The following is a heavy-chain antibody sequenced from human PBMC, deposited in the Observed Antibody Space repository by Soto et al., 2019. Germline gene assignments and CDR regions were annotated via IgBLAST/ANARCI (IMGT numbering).Heavy chain of an antibody. CDR1: GFTLSSYA. CDR3: ADGGEWSFNFEY. CDR2: ISASGLST. D-gene: IGHD3-16*02. V-gene: IGHV3-23*01. J-gene: IGHJ4*02. Sequence: GGSLRLSCAASGFTLSSYAMSWVRQAPGKGLEWVSGISASGLSTYYPDSVKGRFTISRDNSKNTLYLQMNNLRAEDTAVYYCADGGEWSFNFEYWGLGTLVTVSS.